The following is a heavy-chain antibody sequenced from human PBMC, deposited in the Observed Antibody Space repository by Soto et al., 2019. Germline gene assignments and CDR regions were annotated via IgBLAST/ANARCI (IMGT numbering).Heavy chain of an antibody. V-gene: IGHV1-8*01. Sequence: QVQLVQSGAEVKKPGASVKVSCKASGYSFTSYDINWVRQATGQGLEWMGWMNPNSGNTGYAQKFQGRVTMTRNTSISTAYMELTSLRSDDTAVYYCAIDKAWYFDLWGRGTLVTVSS. J-gene: IGHJ2*01. CDR2: MNPNSGNT. CDR1: GYSFTSYD. CDR3: AIDKAWYFDL.